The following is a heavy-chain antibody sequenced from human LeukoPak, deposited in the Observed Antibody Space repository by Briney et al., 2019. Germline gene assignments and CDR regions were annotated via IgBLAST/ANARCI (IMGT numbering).Heavy chain of an antibody. CDR2: INPNSGGT. V-gene: IGHV1-2*02. J-gene: IGHJ4*02. CDR1: GYTFTDYY. Sequence: ASVKVSCKASGYTFTDYYMHWVRQAPGQGLEWMGWINPNSGGTNYAQKFQGRVTMTRDTSIITAYMELRSPRSDDTAVYYCARDRDDSSGYYDDYWGQGTLVTVSS. CDR3: ARDRDDSSGYYDDY. D-gene: IGHD3-22*01.